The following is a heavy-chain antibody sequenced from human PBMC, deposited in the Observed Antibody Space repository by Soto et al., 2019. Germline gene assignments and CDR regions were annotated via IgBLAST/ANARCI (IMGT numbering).Heavy chain of an antibody. V-gene: IGHV1-69*13. J-gene: IGHJ6*02. CDR2: IIPIFGTA. D-gene: IGHD6-25*01. CDR3: ARGASRVSIAPGGMDV. Sequence: SVKVSCKASGGTFSSYAISWVRQAPGQGLEWMGGIIPIFGTANYAQKFQGRVTITADESTSTAYMELSSLRSEDTAVYYCARGASRVSIAPGGMDVWGQGTTVTV. CDR1: GGTFSSYA.